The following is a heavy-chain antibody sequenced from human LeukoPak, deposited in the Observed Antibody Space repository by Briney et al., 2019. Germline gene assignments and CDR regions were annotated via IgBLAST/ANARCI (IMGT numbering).Heavy chain of an antibody. J-gene: IGHJ4*02. D-gene: IGHD2-15*01. CDR1: GFTLTEHA. Sequence: GGSLRLSCAVSGFTLTEHALSWVRQAPGEGLEWVSGIIDVGDTYYADSVKGRFTISRDSSKNTLYLQMNSLRAEDTATYYCAKDYCRGGNCPLPFFDSWGQGTLVTVSS. CDR2: IIDVGDT. V-gene: IGHV3-23*01. CDR3: AKDYCRGGNCPLPFFDS.